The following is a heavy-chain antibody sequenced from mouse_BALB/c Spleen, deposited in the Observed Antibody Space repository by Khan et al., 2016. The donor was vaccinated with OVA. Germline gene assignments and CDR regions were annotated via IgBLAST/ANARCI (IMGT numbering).Heavy chain of an antibody. CDR1: GDSITSGY. V-gene: IGHV3-8*02. CDR3: ARSTYRYAVGY. D-gene: IGHD2-14*01. J-gene: IGHJ3*02. CDR2: IIYTGYT. Sequence: EVKLLESGPSLVKPSQTLSLTCSVTGDSITSGYWNWIRKFPGNKLEYMGYIIYTGYTYYNPSLKSRISITRHTSKNQYYLQLNSVTDDDTATYYCARSTYRYAVGYWGQGTLVTVSA.